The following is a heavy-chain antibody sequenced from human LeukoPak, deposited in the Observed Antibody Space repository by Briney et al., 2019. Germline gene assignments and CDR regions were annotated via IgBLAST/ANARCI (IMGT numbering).Heavy chain of an antibody. J-gene: IGHJ6*02. CDR1: GFTFSSYW. CDR2: IKQDGSEK. D-gene: IGHD3-22*01. Sequence: GGSLRLSCAASGFTFSSYWMSWVRQAPGKGLEWVANIKQDGSEKYYVDSVKGRFTISRDNAKNSLYLQMNSLRAEDTAVYYCARDYYDSSGYGEYYYYYGMDVWGQGTTVTV. V-gene: IGHV3-7*01. CDR3: ARDYYDSSGYGEYYYYYGMDV.